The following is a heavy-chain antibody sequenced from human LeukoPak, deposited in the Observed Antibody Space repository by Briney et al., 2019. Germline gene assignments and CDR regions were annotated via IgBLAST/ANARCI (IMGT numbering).Heavy chain of an antibody. CDR2: ISGSSSYI. J-gene: IGHJ4*02. V-gene: IGHV3-21*01. CDR1: GFTFSSYS. CDR3: ARDSSYYDFWSGYYPTGLFDY. Sequence: GGSLRLSCAASGFTFSSYSMNWVRQAPGKGLEGVSSISGSSSYIYYADSVKGRFIISRDNAKNSLYLQMNSLRAEDTAVYYCARDSSYYDFWSGYYPTGLFDYWGQGTLVTVSS. D-gene: IGHD3-3*01.